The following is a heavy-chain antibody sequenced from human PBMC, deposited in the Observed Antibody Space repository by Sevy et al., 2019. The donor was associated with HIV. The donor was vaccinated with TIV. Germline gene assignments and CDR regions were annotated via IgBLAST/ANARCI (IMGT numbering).Heavy chain of an antibody. J-gene: IGHJ4*02. Sequence: GGSLRLSYAASGFTFSSYGMHWVRQAPGKGLEWVAVISYHESNKFYADSVKGRFTISRDNSKNMLYLQMDNLRAEDTAVYYCATKKIDRGYSYDTDYWGQGTLVTVSS. CDR3: ATKKIDRGYSYDTDY. CDR2: ISYHESNK. D-gene: IGHD5-18*01. CDR1: GFTFSSYG. V-gene: IGHV3-30*03.